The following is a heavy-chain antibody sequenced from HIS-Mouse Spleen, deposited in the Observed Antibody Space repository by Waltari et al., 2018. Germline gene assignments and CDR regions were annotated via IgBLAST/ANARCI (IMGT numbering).Heavy chain of an antibody. J-gene: IGHJ4*02. CDR2: ISYDGSNK. Sequence: QVQLVESGGGVVQPGRSLRLSCAASGFTFSSYGMHWVRQAPGKGLEVVAVISYDGSNKYYADSLKGRFTISRDNSKNTLYLQMNSLRAEDTAVYYCAKDKHHAFDYWGQGTLVTVSS. CDR3: AKDKHHAFDY. CDR1: GFTFSSYG. V-gene: IGHV3-30*18.